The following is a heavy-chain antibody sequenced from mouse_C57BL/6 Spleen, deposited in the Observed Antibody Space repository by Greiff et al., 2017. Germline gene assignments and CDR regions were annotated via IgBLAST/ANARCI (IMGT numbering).Heavy chain of an antibody. Sequence: EVKLVESGGGLVKPGGSLKLSCAASGFNFSSYAMSWVRQTPEKRLEWVATISDGGSYTYYPDNVKGRFTISRDNAKNNLYLHMSHLKSEDTAMYYCAREIITTVFDYWGQGTTLTVSS. CDR1: GFNFSSYA. D-gene: IGHD1-1*01. CDR3: AREIITTVFDY. CDR2: ISDGGSYT. J-gene: IGHJ2*01. V-gene: IGHV5-4*01.